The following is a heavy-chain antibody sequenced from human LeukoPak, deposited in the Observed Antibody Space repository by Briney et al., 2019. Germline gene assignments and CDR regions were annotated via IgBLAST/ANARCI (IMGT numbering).Heavy chain of an antibody. D-gene: IGHD2-2*01. CDR2: MNPNSGNT. V-gene: IGHV1-8*03. J-gene: IGHJ6*03. Sequence: ASVKVSCKASGYTFTSYDINWVRQATGQGLEWMGWMNPNSGNTGYAQKFQGRVTITRNTSISTAYMELSRLRSDDTAVYYCAPTGGYCSSISCSSPMDVWGKGTTVTVSS. CDR1: GYTFTSYD. CDR3: APTGGYCSSISCSSPMDV.